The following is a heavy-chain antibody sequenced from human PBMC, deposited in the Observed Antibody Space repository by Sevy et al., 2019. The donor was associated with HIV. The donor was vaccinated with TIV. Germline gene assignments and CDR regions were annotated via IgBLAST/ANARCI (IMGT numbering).Heavy chain of an antibody. CDR2: ISKSGSTT. V-gene: IGHV3-48*04. J-gene: IGHJ4*02. CDR3: ASSRNYYDTSSSFDY. D-gene: IGHD3-22*01. CDR1: GFTFSHHN. Sequence: GGSLRLSCAASGFTFSHHNMNWVRQAPGKGLEWISYISKSGSTTYFADSVRGRFTISRDNAKNSLYLQMNSLRAEETAVFYCASSRNYYDTSSSFDYWGQGTLVTVSS.